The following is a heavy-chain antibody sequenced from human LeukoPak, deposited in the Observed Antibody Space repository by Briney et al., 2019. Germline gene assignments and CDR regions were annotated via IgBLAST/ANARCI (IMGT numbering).Heavy chain of an antibody. V-gene: IGHV1-46*01. CDR3: WGGGSYLNDFDY. CDR1: GYTFTSYY. J-gene: IGHJ4*02. D-gene: IGHD2-15*01. Sequence: ASVKVSCKASGYTFTSYYMHWVRQAPGQGLEWMGIINPSGGSTSYAQKFQGRVTMTRDMSTSTVYMELSSLRSAATAVYYCWGGGSYLNDFDYWGQGSLVTVSS. CDR2: INPSGGST.